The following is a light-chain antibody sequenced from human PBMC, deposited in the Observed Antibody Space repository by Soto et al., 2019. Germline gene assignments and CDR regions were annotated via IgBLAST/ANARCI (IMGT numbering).Light chain of an antibody. Sequence: DIQMTQSPSTLSASVGDRVTITCRASQSISTYLAWYQQKPGKAPKLLIYGESSLDRGVPSRFSGSGSETEFTLTINNLRPYDFATNCGQQYRRYSVVFGQGPNVEIQ. J-gene: IGKJ1*01. V-gene: IGKV1-5*01. CDR1: QSISTY. CDR2: GES. CDR3: QQYRRYSVV.